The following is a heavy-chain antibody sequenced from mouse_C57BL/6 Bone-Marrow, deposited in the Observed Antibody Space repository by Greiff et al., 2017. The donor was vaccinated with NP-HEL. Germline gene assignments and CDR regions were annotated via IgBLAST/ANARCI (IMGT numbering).Heavy chain of an antibody. CDR1: GFTFSDYY. CDR2: INYDGSST. J-gene: IGHJ2*01. D-gene: IGHD2-3*01. Sequence: EVKLVESEGGLVQPGSSMKLSCTASGFTFSDYYMAWVRQVPEKGLEWVANINYDGSSTYYLDSLKSRFIISRDNAKNILYLQMSSLKSEDTATYYCARDQGDGYQLYFDYWGQGTTLTVSS. CDR3: ARDQGDGYQLYFDY. V-gene: IGHV5-16*01.